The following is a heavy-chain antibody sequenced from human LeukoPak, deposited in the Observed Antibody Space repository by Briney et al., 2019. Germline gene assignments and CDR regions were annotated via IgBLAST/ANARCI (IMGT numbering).Heavy chain of an antibody. Sequence: GRSLRLSCAASGFTFSSYAMHWVRQAPGKGLEWVAVISYDGSNRYYADSVKGRFTISRDNSKNTLYLQMNSLRAEDTAVYYCARDGLVGATALDYWGQGTLVTVSS. CDR1: GFTFSSYA. D-gene: IGHD1-26*01. V-gene: IGHV3-30*04. CDR2: ISYDGSNR. J-gene: IGHJ4*02. CDR3: ARDGLVGATALDY.